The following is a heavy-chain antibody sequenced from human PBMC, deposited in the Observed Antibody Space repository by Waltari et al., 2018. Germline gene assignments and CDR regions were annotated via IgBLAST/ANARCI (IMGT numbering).Heavy chain of an antibody. Sequence: EMQVVESGGGLVQPGGSLRLACEASGFSISNYEMNWIRQAPGKGLEWVSYISNSGSTMYYADSVKSRFTISRDNAKNSLYLEMNSLRAEDTAIYYCARPSTEYYYYYYYMDVWGKGTTVTVS. V-gene: IGHV3-48*03. CDR3: ARPSTEYYYYYYYMDV. CDR1: GFSISNYE. J-gene: IGHJ6*03. CDR2: ISNSGSTM.